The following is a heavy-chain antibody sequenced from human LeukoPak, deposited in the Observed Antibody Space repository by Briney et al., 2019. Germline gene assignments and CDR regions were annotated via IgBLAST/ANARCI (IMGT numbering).Heavy chain of an antibody. CDR1: GYTFTGYY. CDR3: AREKVRLGYDSSGYYVYYYYGMDV. CDR2: INPNSGGT. Sequence: ASVQVSCQASGYTFTGYYMHWVRQAPGQGLEWMGWINPNSGGTNYAQKFQGWVTMTRDTSISTAYMELSRLRSDDTAVYYCAREKVRLGYDSSGYYVYYYYGMDVWGQGTTVTVSS. D-gene: IGHD3-22*01. J-gene: IGHJ6*02. V-gene: IGHV1-2*04.